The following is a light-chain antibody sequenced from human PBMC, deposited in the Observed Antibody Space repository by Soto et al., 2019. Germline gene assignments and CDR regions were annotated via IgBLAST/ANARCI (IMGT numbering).Light chain of an antibody. V-gene: IGKV1-5*03. CDR3: QQYSSYSTYT. J-gene: IGKJ2*01. Sequence: DIKMTQSTSTLSASVGDRVTITCRASPSISSWLAWYLQKPGKAPKLLIYKASTLQDGVPSRFSGSGSGTEFTLTISSLQPDDFATSYCQQYSSYSTYTFGQGTKLEIK. CDR2: KAS. CDR1: PSISSW.